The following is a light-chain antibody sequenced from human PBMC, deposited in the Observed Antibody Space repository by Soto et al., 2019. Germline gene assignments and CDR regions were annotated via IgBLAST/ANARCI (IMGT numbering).Light chain of an antibody. CDR3: SSYSSSSTL. Sequence: QSALTQPASVSGSPRQSITISCTGTSSDVGGYNSVSWYQHHPDKAPRLMIYEVSLRPSTVSSRFSGSKSGNTASLTISGLQAEDEADYYCSSYSSSSTLFGGGTKVTVL. CDR2: EVS. J-gene: IGLJ2*01. V-gene: IGLV2-14*01. CDR1: SSDVGGYNS.